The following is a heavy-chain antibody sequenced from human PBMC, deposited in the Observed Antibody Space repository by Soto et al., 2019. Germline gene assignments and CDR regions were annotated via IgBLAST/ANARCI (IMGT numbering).Heavy chain of an antibody. D-gene: IGHD2-15*01. J-gene: IGHJ3*02. CDR1: GYTFTGYY. CDR3: ARRLVVVGRGAFDI. CDR2: INPNSGGT. V-gene: IGHV1-2*02. Sequence: GASVKVSCKASGYTFTGYYMHWVRQAPGQGLEWMGWINPNSGGTNYAQKFQGRVTMTRDTSISTAYMELSRLRSDDTAVYYCARRLVVVGRGAFDIWGQGTMVTVS.